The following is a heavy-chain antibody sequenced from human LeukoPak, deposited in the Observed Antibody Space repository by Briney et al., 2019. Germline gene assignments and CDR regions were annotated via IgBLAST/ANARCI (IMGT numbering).Heavy chain of an antibody. CDR2: IYYTGKN. D-gene: IGHD5-12*01. CDR1: GGSINSHY. Sequence: SETLSLTCAVSGGSINSHYWGWIRQPPGKGLHWIGDIYYTGKNNYNPSLKSRVTISLDTSKDHLSLNLTSVLAADTAIYYCVRRDSGWNYFDYWGPGLLVTVSS. J-gene: IGHJ4*02. V-gene: IGHV4-59*08. CDR3: VRRDSGWNYFDY.